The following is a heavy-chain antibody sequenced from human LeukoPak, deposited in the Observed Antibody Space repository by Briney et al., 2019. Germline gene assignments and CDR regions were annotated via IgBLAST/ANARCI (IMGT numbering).Heavy chain of an antibody. D-gene: IGHD4-17*01. Sequence: GEXLKISFAASGLVFSSYGMYWVRQAPGKGLVCVAFIRYYGINKYYAASVTGLFTISRDNSKNTLYVQMSSLRVEDTAVYYCAKEGTVTPIDYWGQGTPVTVSS. J-gene: IGHJ4*02. CDR1: GLVFSSYG. V-gene: IGHV3-30*02. CDR3: AKEGTVTPIDY. CDR2: IRYYGINK.